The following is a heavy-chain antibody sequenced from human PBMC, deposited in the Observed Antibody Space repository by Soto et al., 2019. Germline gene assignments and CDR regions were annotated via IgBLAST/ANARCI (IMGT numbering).Heavy chain of an antibody. Sequence: SETLSLTCTVSGGSISSYYWSWIRQPPGKGLEWIGYIYYSGSTNYNPSLKSRVTISVDTSKNQFSLKLSSVTAADTAVYYCARDKQSYYFDYWGQGTLVTVSS. D-gene: IGHD6-19*01. V-gene: IGHV4-59*01. CDR2: IYYSGST. J-gene: IGHJ4*02. CDR3: ARDKQSYYFDY. CDR1: GGSISSYY.